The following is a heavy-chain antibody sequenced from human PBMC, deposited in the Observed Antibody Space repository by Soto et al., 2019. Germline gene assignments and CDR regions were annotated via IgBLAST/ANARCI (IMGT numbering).Heavy chain of an antibody. CDR1: GFTFSNYG. Sequence: GGSLRLSCAAAGFTFSNYGMHWVRQGPGKGLEWVAVTSYDGSDKYYADSVKGRFTISRDNSKNTLFLQMNSLRAEDTAVYYRAKKDRTDNLAYYYGMDVWGQGTTVTVSS. CDR3: AKKDRTDNLAYYYGMDV. J-gene: IGHJ6*02. CDR2: TSYDGSDK. V-gene: IGHV3-30*18. D-gene: IGHD1-20*01.